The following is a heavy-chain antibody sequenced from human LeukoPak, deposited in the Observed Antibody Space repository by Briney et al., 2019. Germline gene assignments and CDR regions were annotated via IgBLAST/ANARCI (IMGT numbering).Heavy chain of an antibody. Sequence: PGGSLRLSCAASGFTVTTNYMSWVRQAPGRGLEWVSVIYSGGTTYYADSVKGRFTISRDNSKNTLYLQMNSLRAEDTAVYYCRKGFSGTYTYFDTGAREPWSPSAQ. V-gene: IGHV3-66*01. J-gene: IGHJ4*02. CDR2: IYSGGTT. CDR1: GFTVTTNY. D-gene: IGHD1-26*01. CDR3: RKGFSGTYTYFDT.